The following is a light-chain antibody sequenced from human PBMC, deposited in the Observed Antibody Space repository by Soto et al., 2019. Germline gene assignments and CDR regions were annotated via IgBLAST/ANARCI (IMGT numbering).Light chain of an antibody. Sequence: EVVLTQSPAILSLSPGERATLSCRASQSVSVNLGWYQQKPGQAPRPLIYSASDRAPGIPARFSGSGSGTDFTLTISSLEPEDFAVYYCQERNRWPRGTFGAGTKVEI. CDR1: QSVSVN. CDR3: QERNRWPRGT. CDR2: SAS. J-gene: IGKJ4*01. V-gene: IGKV3-11*01.